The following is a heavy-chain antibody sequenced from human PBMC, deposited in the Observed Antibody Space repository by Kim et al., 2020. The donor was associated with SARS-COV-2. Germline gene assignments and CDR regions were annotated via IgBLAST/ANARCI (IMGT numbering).Heavy chain of an antibody. Sequence: SETLSLTCTVSGGSISSSSYYWGWIRQPPGKGLEWIGSIYYSGSTYYNPSLKSRVTISVDTSKNQFSLKLSSVTAADTAVYYCARPGIAAAAIQDWFDPWGQGTLVTVSS. CDR2: IYYSGST. J-gene: IGHJ5*02. CDR1: GGSISSSSYY. V-gene: IGHV4-39*01. CDR3: ARPGIAAAAIQDWFDP. D-gene: IGHD6-13*01.